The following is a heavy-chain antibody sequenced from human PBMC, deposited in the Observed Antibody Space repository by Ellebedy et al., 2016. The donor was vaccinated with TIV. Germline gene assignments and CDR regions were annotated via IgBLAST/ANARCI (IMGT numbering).Heavy chain of an antibody. CDR2: ISYDGTNK. V-gene: IGHV3-30-3*01. CDR1: GFTFYSYP. D-gene: IGHD3-16*01. CDR3: ARGEDYYDFWFFDL. Sequence: GESLKISXEASGFTFYSYPMNWVRQAPGKGPEWVAVISYDGTNKYYGDSVKGRFTVSRDNSKNTLYLQMGNVRAEDTATYYCARGEDYYDFWFFDLWGRGTQGTVSS. J-gene: IGHJ2*01.